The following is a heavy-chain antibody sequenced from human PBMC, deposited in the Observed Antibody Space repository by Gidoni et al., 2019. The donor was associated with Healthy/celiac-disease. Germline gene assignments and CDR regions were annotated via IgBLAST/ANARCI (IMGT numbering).Heavy chain of an antibody. CDR3: ARGRTFTYSSSWYSTRGWFDP. V-gene: IGHV4-34*01. J-gene: IGHJ5*02. CDR1: GGSFSGYY. D-gene: IGHD6-13*01. Sequence: QVQLQQWGAGLLKPSETLSLTCAVYGGSFSGYYWRWIRQPPGQRLEWIGEINHSGSTNYNPSLKSRVTISVDTSKNQFSLKLSSVTAADTAVYYCARGRTFTYSSSWYSTRGWFDPWGQGTLVTVSS. CDR2: INHSGST.